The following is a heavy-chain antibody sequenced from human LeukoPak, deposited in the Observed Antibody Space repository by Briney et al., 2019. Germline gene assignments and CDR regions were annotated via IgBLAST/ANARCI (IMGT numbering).Heavy chain of an antibody. Sequence: GGSLRLSCAASGFTFSSYGMHWVRQAPGKGLEWVAVISYDGSNKYYADSVKGRFTTSRDNSKNTLYLQMNSLRAEDTAVYYCAKVGYSYAIDYWGQGTLVTVSS. V-gene: IGHV3-30*18. J-gene: IGHJ4*02. D-gene: IGHD5-18*01. CDR2: ISYDGSNK. CDR1: GFTFSSYG. CDR3: AKVGYSYAIDY.